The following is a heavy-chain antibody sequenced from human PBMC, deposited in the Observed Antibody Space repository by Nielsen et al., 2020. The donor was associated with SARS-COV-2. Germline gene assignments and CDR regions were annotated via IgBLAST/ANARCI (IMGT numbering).Heavy chain of an antibody. CDR1: GFTFTSSA. D-gene: IGHD6-13*01. V-gene: IGHV1-58*01. CDR3: AADKGSYSSSWLPN. CDR2: IVVGSGNT. J-gene: IGHJ4*02. Sequence: SVQVSCKASGFTFTSSAVQWVRQARGQRLEWIGWIVVGSGNTNYAQKFQERVTITRDMSTSTAYMELSSLRSEDTAVYYCAADKGSYSSSWLPNWGQGTLVTVSS.